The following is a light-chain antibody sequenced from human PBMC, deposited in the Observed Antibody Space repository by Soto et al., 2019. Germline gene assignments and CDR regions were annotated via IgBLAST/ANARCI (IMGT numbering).Light chain of an antibody. CDR1: QSISSY. V-gene: IGKV1-39*01. CDR2: AAS. J-gene: IGKJ1*01. CDR3: QQSYSIPWT. Sequence: DIQMTQSPSSLSASVGDRVTITCRASQSISSYLNWYQQKPGKAPKLLIYAASSLQSGVPLRFSGSGSGTDFTLTISSLQPEDFATYYCQQSYSIPWTFGQGTKVEIK.